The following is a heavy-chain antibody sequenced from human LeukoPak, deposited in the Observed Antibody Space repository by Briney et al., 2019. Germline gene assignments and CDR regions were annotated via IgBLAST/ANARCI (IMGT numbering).Heavy chain of an antibody. V-gene: IGHV3-23*01. CDR2: ISGSGGST. Sequence: GGSLRLSCAVSGFTFSNNAMTWVRQAPGKGLEWVSAISGSGGSTYYADSVKGRFTVSRDNSKNTLYLQMNSLRAEDTAVYYCAKDVTVRNWYRIDYWGQGTLVTVSS. D-gene: IGHD1/OR15-1a*01. J-gene: IGHJ4*02. CDR3: AKDVTVRNWYRIDY. CDR1: GFTFSNNA.